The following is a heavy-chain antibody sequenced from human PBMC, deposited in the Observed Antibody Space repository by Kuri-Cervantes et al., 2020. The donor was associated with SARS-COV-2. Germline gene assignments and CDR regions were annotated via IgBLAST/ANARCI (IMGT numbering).Heavy chain of an antibody. CDR1: SGSLSGFY. D-gene: IGHD4-11*01. Sequence: SETLSLTCTVHSGSLSGFYWSWTRQAPGNGLEWIGDINRDGIHNYNPSLGSRVSISRDTSKNQYSLKLSSVTAAYTAVYYCARRTSIQFPFDPWGQGTLVTVSS. CDR2: INRDGIH. J-gene: IGHJ5*02. V-gene: IGHV4-34*01. CDR3: ARRTSIQFPFDP.